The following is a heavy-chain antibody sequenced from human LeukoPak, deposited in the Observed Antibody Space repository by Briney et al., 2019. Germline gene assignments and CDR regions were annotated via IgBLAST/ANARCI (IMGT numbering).Heavy chain of an antibody. CDR3: TRDAGP. Sequence: GGSLRLSCTTSGFTFGDDAMSWVRQAPGKGLEWAGFFRSKADGGTTEYAASVTGRFTISRDDSKSIAYLQMNSLKTEDTGVYYCTRDAGPWGQGTLVTVSS. CDR2: FRSKADGGTT. CDR1: GFTFGDDA. J-gene: IGHJ5*02. V-gene: IGHV3-49*04.